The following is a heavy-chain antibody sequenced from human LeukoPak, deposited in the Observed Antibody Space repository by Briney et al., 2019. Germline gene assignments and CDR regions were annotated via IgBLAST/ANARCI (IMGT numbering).Heavy chain of an antibody. CDR3: ARDPYIYDSSGYEWYFDL. V-gene: IGHV1-2*02. CDR1: GYTFTGYY. CDR2: INPNSGGT. D-gene: IGHD3-22*01. Sequence: ASVKASCKASGYTFTGYYMHWVRQAPGQGLEWMGWINPNSGGTNYAQKFQGRVTMTRDTSISTAYMELSRLRSDDTAVYYCARDPYIYDSSGYEWYFDLWGRGTLVTVSS. J-gene: IGHJ2*01.